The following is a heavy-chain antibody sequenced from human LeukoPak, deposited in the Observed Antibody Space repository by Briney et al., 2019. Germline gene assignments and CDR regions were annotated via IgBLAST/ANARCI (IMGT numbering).Heavy chain of an antibody. Sequence: ASVKVSCKASGYTFTSYAMHWVRQAPGQRPEWMGWINAGNGNTKYSQKFQGRVSITRDTSASTAYMELSSLRSEDTAVYYCARMTITIESYYGMDVWGQGTTVTVSS. CDR2: INAGNGNT. V-gene: IGHV1-3*01. CDR1: GYTFTSYA. J-gene: IGHJ6*02. D-gene: IGHD3-10*01. CDR3: ARMTITIESYYGMDV.